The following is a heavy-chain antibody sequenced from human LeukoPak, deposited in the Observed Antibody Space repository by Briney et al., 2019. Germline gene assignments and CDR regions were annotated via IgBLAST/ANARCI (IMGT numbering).Heavy chain of an antibody. CDR1: EFTFSSYN. D-gene: IGHD2-2*01. V-gene: IGHV3-30*02. CDR2: VRSDGDIK. Sequence: PGGSLRLSCAASEFTFSSYNMNWVRQAPGKGLEWVAFVRSDGDIKYYADSVKGRFTISRDNSRTTLYLQMNSLRAEDTAVYHCAKDLPAAYFDYWGQGTLVTVSS. J-gene: IGHJ4*02. CDR3: AKDLPAAYFDY.